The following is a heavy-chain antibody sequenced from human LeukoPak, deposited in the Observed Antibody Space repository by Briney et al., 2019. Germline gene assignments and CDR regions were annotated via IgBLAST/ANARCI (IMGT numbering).Heavy chain of an antibody. CDR3: ARVGSSSYGMDV. Sequence: GVSLRLSCAASGFTGISNYMSWVRQGPGKGLEGVSVIYSGGSTYYPDSVKGRFTISRDNSKNTLYLQMNSMRDADKAVYYCARVGSSSYGMDVWGQGTTVTVSS. D-gene: IGHD3-16*01. CDR1: GFTGISNY. J-gene: IGHJ6*02. CDR2: IYSGGST. V-gene: IGHV3-66*01.